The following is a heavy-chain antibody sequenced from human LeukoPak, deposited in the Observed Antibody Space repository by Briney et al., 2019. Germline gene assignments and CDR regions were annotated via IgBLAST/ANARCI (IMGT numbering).Heavy chain of an antibody. V-gene: IGHV3-7*01. CDR3: ARPYRSGWYIQYYFDH. CDR1: GFTFSTYW. Sequence: AGGSLRLSCAVSGFTFSTYWMSWVRQAPGKGLEWVANIKQDGSEKYYVDSVKGRFTISRDNAKNSLYLQMNSLRAEDTAVYFCARPYRSGWYIQYYFDHWGQGTLVTVSS. CDR2: IKQDGSEK. D-gene: IGHD6-13*01. J-gene: IGHJ4*02.